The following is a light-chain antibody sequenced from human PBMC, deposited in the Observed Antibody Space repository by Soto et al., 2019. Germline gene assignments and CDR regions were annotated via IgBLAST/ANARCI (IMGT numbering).Light chain of an antibody. CDR1: SSDVGGYNY. V-gene: IGLV2-8*01. Sequence: QSVLTQPPSASGSPGQSVTISCTGTSSDVGGYNYVSWYQQHPGKAPKLLIYEVTKRPSGVPDRFSGSKSGNTASLTVSGVQAEDEADYYCSSCAGGYNEVFGTGTKVTLL. CDR3: SSCAGGYNEV. CDR2: EVT. J-gene: IGLJ1*01.